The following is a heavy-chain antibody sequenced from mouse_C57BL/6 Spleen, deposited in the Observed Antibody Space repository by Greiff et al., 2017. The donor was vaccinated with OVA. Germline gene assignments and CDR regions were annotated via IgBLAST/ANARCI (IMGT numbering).Heavy chain of an antibody. V-gene: IGHV1-59*01. J-gene: IGHJ2*01. CDR1: GYTFTSYW. CDR3: ARWGDVEY. CDR2: IDPSDSYT. D-gene: IGHD3-3*01. Sequence: QVQLKQSGAELVRPGTSVKLSCKASGYTFTSYWMHWVKQRPGQGLEWIGVIDPSDSYTNYNQKFKGKATLTVDTSSSTAYMQLSSLTSEDSAVYYCARWGDVEYWGQGTTLTVSS.